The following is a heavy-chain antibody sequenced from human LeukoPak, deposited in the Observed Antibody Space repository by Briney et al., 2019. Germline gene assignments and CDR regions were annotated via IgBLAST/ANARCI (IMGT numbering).Heavy chain of an antibody. CDR2: ISWNSGSI. CDR3: AKDIWRTKDAFDI. CDR1: GFTFDDYA. J-gene: IGHJ3*02. D-gene: IGHD1/OR15-1a*01. Sequence: PGGSLRLSCAASGFTFDDYAMRWVRQAPGKGLEWVSGISWNSGSIGYADSVKGRFTISRDNAKNSLYLQMNSLRAEDTALYYCAKDIWRTKDAFDIWGQGTMVTVSS. V-gene: IGHV3-9*01.